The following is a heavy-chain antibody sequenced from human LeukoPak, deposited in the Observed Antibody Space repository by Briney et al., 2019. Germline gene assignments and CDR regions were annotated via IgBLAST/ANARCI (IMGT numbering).Heavy chain of an antibody. D-gene: IGHD2-15*01. CDR1: EYSFATYW. CDR2: IFPGDSDT. CDR3: ASEYCSGGNCYFDY. Sequence: GESLKISCKGSEYSFATYWIGWVRQMPGQGLEWMGIIFPGDSDTRYSPSFQGQVTISADKSISTAYLQWSSLKASDTAIYYCASEYCSGGNCYFDYWGQGTLATVSS. J-gene: IGHJ4*02. V-gene: IGHV5-51*01.